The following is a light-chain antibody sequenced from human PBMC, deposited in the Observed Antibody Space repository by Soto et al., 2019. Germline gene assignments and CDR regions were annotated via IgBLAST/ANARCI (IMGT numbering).Light chain of an antibody. J-gene: IGKJ5*01. CDR1: KDIGDS. CDR2: DSL. Sequence: DLQMTQSPSSLSASVGARVTISCQASKDIGDSLNWYQQKEGRTPKLLIYDSLHLEPGVPSRFSRSRSGTRVSLTLSSMQPEDVATYFCQQYGSLPITFGQGTQL. CDR3: QQYGSLPIT. V-gene: IGKV1-33*01.